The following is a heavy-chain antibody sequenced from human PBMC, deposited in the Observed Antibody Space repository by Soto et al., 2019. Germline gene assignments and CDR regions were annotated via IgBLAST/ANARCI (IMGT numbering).Heavy chain of an antibody. Sequence: PSETLSLTCTVSGGSISSYYWNWIRQPPGKGLEWIGYIYYSGSSNYNPSLKSRVTISADTSKNQFSLKLSSVTTADTAVYYCARREKLGKDYFDYWGQGTLVTVSS. D-gene: IGHD1-26*01. CDR3: ARREKLGKDYFDY. CDR2: IYYSGSS. J-gene: IGHJ4*02. V-gene: IGHV4-59*08. CDR1: GGSISSYY.